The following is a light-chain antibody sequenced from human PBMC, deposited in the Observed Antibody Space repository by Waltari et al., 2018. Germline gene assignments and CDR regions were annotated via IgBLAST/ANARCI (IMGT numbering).Light chain of an antibody. Sequence: QSALTQPASVSGSPRQSIAISATGTSSDVGGPNSDPWYQQHPNKAPKLIIYDVDSRPSGVSDRFSGSKSGNTAPLTISGLQTEDEADYYCSSYTTSRTYIFGAGTKVSVL. J-gene: IGLJ1*01. CDR2: DVD. CDR3: SSYTTSRTYI. CDR1: SSDVGGPNS. V-gene: IGLV2-14*03.